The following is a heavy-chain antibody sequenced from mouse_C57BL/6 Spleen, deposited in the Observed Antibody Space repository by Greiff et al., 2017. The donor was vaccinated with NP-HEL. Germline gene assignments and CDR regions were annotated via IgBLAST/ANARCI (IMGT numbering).Heavy chain of an antibody. J-gene: IGHJ3*01. CDR2: IYPGDGDT. CDR1: GYAFSSSW. CDR3: GYDPFAY. D-gene: IGHD2-3*01. V-gene: IGHV1-82*01. Sequence: QVQLQQSGPELVKPGASVKISCKASGYAFSSSWMNWVKQRPGKGLEWIGRIYPGDGDTNYNGKFKGKATLTADKSSSTAYMQLSSLTSEDSAVYFGGYDPFAYWGQGTLVTVSA.